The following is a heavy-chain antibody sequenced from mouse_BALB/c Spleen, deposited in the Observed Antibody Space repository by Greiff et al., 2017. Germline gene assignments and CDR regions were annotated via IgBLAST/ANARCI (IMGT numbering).Heavy chain of an antibody. CDR1: GYTFTNYW. CDR3: ARKGGGNYFDY. Sequence: QVQLKESGAELVRPGTSVKMSCKAAGYTFTNYWIGWVKQRPGHGLEWIGDIYPGGGYTNYNEKFKGKATLTADTSSSTAYMQLSSLTSEDSAVYFCARKGGGNYFDYWGQGTTLTVSS. CDR2: IYPGGGYT. J-gene: IGHJ2*01. V-gene: IGHV1-63*02.